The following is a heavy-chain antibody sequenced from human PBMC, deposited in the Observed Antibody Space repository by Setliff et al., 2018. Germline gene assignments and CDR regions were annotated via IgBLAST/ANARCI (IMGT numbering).Heavy chain of an antibody. CDR1: GGSISSSSYY. CDR2: IYFGGNT. CDR3: ARDASASDGRNAFDI. D-gene: IGHD1-26*01. J-gene: IGHJ3*02. V-gene: IGHV4-39*07. Sequence: SETLSLTCTVSGGSISSSSYYWGWIRQPPGKGLEWIGNIYFGGNTYFNPSFKSRVTMSIDTSNSQFSLKLSSVTAADTAIYYCARDASASDGRNAFDIWGQGTMVTVSS.